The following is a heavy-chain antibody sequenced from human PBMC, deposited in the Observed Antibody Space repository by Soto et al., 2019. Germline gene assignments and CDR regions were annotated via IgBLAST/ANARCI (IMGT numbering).Heavy chain of an antibody. CDR2: IIPIFGTA. V-gene: IGHV1-69*12. J-gene: IGHJ6*02. Sequence: QVQLVQSGAEVKKPGSSVKVSCKASGGTFSSYAISWVRQAPGQGLEWMGGIIPIFGTANYAQKFQGRVTITAGESTTTAYMELSSLRSEDTAVYYCARVVLVPAAPADGDYYYGMDVWGQGTTVTVSS. CDR3: ARVVLVPAAPADGDYYYGMDV. CDR1: GGTFSSYA. D-gene: IGHD2-2*01.